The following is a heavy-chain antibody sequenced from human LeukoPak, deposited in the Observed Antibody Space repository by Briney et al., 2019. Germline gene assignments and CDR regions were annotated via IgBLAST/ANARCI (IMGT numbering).Heavy chain of an antibody. CDR1: GYTFTSYD. CDR3: ARTTYDFRSGYYDFDY. V-gene: IGHV1-8*01. D-gene: IGHD3-3*01. J-gene: IGHJ4*02. CDR2: MNPNSGNT. Sequence: ASVKVSCKASGYTFTSYDINWVRQATGQGLEWMGWMNPNSGNTGYAQKFQGRVTMTRNTSISTAYMELSSLRSEDTAVYYCARTTYDFRSGYYDFDYWGQGTLVTVSS.